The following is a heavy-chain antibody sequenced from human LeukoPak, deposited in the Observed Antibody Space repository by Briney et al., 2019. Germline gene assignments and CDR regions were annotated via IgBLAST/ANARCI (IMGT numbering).Heavy chain of an antibody. D-gene: IGHD3-10*01. J-gene: IGHJ4*02. Sequence: ALVKVSCKASGYTFTSYAMHWVRQAPGQRLEWMGWINAGNGNTKYSQKFQGRVTITRDTSASTAYMELSSLRSEDTAVYYCARVGGSGSYYNFDYWGQGTLVTVSS. V-gene: IGHV1-3*01. CDR1: GYTFTSYA. CDR2: INAGNGNT. CDR3: ARVGGSGSYYNFDY.